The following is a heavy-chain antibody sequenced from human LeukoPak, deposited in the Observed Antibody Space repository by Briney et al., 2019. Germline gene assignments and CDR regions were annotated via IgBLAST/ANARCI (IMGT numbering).Heavy chain of an antibody. Sequence: ASVKVSCKASGYTFTGYYMHWVRQAPGQGLERMGWINPNSGGTNYAQKFQGRVTMTRDTSISTAYMELSRLRSDDTAVYYCARDNVLMVYVDYWGQGTLVTVSS. CDR1: GYTFTGYY. V-gene: IGHV1-2*02. CDR2: INPNSGGT. J-gene: IGHJ4*02. CDR3: ARDNVLMVYVDY. D-gene: IGHD2-8*01.